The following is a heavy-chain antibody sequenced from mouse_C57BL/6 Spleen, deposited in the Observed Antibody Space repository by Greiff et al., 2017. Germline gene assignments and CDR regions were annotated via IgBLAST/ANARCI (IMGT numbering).Heavy chain of an antibody. Sequence: VQLQQSGAELVKPGASVKISCKASGYSFTDYNMNWVKQSHGKSLEWIGVISPHYGTTSYNQKFKGKATLTVAQSSSTAYMQLNSLRSEDSAVYYCARRHYYGSSYGYFDYWGQGTTLTVSS. CDR1: GYSFTDYN. D-gene: IGHD1-1*01. CDR2: ISPHYGTT. J-gene: IGHJ2*01. CDR3: ARRHYYGSSYGYFDY. V-gene: IGHV1-39*01.